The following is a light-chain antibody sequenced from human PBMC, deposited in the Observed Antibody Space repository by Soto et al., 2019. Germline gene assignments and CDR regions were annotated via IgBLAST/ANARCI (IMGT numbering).Light chain of an antibody. V-gene: IGKV1-5*03. Sequence: DIQMTQSPSTLSASVGDRVTITCRASQGISSWLAWYQQKPGKAPQLLIYKAANLESGVPSRFGGSGSGTEFTLTISSLQPDDFATYYCQQYYNYPWTFGQGTKVEIK. J-gene: IGKJ1*01. CDR1: QGISSW. CDR2: KAA. CDR3: QQYYNYPWT.